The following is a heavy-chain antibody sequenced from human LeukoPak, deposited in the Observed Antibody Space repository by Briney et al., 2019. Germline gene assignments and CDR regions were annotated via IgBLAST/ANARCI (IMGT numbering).Heavy chain of an antibody. CDR2: ISYDGSNK. CDR1: GFTFSSYA. D-gene: IGHD2-15*01. J-gene: IGHJ6*02. CDR3: ARSQYCSGGSCYSDYYYGMDV. Sequence: GGSLRLSCAASGFTFSSYAMHWVRQAPGKGLEWVAVISYDGSNKYYADSVKGRFTISRDNSKNTLYLQMNSLRAEDTAVYYCARSQYCSGGSCYSDYYYGMDVWGQGTTVTVSS. V-gene: IGHV3-30*04.